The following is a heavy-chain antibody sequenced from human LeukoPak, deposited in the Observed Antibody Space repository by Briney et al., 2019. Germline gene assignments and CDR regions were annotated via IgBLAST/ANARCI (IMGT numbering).Heavy chain of an antibody. J-gene: IGHJ4*02. CDR1: GLTFSSYA. D-gene: IGHD5-24*01. V-gene: IGHV3-30*04. CDR2: ISYDGSNK. Sequence: GGPLRLSCAASGLTFSSYAMHWVRQAPGKGLEWVAVISYDGSNKYYADSVKGRFTISRDNSKNTLYLQMNSLRAEDTAVYYCAREGRDGYNDYWGQGTLVTVSS. CDR3: AREGRDGYNDY.